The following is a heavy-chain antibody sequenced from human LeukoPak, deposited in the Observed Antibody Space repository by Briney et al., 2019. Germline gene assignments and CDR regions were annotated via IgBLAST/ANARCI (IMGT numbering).Heavy chain of an antibody. CDR1: GGSISSSSYY. V-gene: IGHV4-39*01. J-gene: IGHJ6*02. CDR2: IYYSGST. CDR3: ARRPVVPAVHYYYYGMDV. Sequence: SETLSLTCTVSGGSISSSSYYWGWIRQPPGQGLEWIGSIYYSGSTYYNPSLKSRVTISVDTSKNQFSLKLSSVTAADTAVYYCARRPVVPAVHYYYYGMDVWGQGTTVTVSS. D-gene: IGHD2-2*01.